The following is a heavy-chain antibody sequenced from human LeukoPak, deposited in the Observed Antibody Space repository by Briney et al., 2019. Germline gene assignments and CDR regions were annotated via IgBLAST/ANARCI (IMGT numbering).Heavy chain of an antibody. CDR2: IYYSGST. D-gene: IGHD6-13*01. J-gene: IGHJ5*02. CDR3: ARGPDSSSIWDNWFDP. CDR1: GGSISSYY. Sequence: SETLSLTCTVSGGSISSYYWSWIRQPPGKGLEWIGYIYYSGSTNYNPSLKSRVTISVDTSKNQFSLKLSSVTAADTAVYYCARGPDSSSIWDNWFDPWGQGTLVTVSS. V-gene: IGHV4-59*01.